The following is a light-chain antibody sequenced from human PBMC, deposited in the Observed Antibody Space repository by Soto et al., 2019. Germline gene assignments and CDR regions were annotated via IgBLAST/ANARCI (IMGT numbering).Light chain of an antibody. Sequence: VMTQSLDTLSLYRGERATLSCWAIHGVGTDLAWCQQRPGQAPSILIYGASTRAAGIPDRFSGSASGTDFHLTITRLEPEDSAVYFCQQYTGPTTTFGQGTKREIK. J-gene: IGKJ5*01. CDR3: QQYTGPTTT. CDR1: HGVGTD. V-gene: IGKV3-20*01. CDR2: GAS.